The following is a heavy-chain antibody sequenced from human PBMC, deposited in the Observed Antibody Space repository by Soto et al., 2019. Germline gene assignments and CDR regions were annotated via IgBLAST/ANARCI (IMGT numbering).Heavy chain of an antibody. J-gene: IGHJ4*02. CDR2: INPDGSTT. V-gene: IGHV3-74*01. CDR1: GFTFSSYW. Sequence: EVQLVESGGGLVQPGGSLRLCCAASGFTFSSYWMHWVRQAPGKGLVWVSRINPDGSTTNYADSVKGRFTISRDNAKNTLYLQMISLRAEDTAVYYCARVAVAAYHFDYWGQGTLVTVSS. D-gene: IGHD6-19*01. CDR3: ARVAVAAYHFDY.